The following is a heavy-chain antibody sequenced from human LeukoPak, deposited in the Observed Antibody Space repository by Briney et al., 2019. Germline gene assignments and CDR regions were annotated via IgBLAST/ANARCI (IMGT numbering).Heavy chain of an antibody. D-gene: IGHD6-19*01. CDR2: INWNGGST. V-gene: IGHV3-20*04. CDR1: GFTFTTYW. J-gene: IGHJ4*02. Sequence: GGSLRLSCAASGFTFTTYWMSWVRQAPGKGLEWVSGINWNGGSTGYADSVKGRFTISRDNAKNSLYLQMNSLRAEDTALYYCARDRDLSSGWYTDYWGQGTLVTVSS. CDR3: ARDRDLSSGWYTDY.